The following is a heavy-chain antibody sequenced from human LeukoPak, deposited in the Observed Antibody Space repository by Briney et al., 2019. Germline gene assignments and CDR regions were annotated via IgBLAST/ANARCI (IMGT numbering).Heavy chain of an antibody. CDR1: GHTFSSYA. J-gene: IGHJ4*02. CDR3: ASADY. V-gene: IGHV1-69*13. Sequence: ASVKLFCKASGHTFSSYAISWVRHAPGLWLWWLGEIIPIFGTASYAQKFQGRVTITADVSTSTAYMELSSLRSEDTDEYYCASADYGGKGNLVSVSS. CDR2: IIPIFGTA.